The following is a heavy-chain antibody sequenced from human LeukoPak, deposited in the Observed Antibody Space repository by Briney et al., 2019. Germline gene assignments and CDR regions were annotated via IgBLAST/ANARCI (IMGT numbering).Heavy chain of an antibody. J-gene: IGHJ4*02. Sequence: GGSLRLSCAASGFTFSSYAMTWVRQAPGKGLEWVSAISSSGGDTYYSDSVKGRFTISRDNSKNTLFLQMNSLRVEDTALYFCASLGTSQQPHYWGQGTLVSVSS. CDR2: ISSSGGDT. V-gene: IGHV3-23*01. D-gene: IGHD1-7*01. CDR3: ASLGTSQQPHY. CDR1: GFTFSSYA.